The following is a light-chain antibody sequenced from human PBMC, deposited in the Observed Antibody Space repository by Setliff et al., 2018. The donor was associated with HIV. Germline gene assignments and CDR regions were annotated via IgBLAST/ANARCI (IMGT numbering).Light chain of an antibody. J-gene: IGLJ3*02. CDR3: SSYKTGNTLV. CDR2: EVV. CDR1: SSDIGVSKY. V-gene: IGLV2-14*01. Sequence: QSALTQPASVSGSPGQSTTISCTGTSSDIGVSKYVSWYQQHPGRAPKLMIFEVVNRPSGVSDRFSGSKSGNTASLTISGLQAEDEADYYCSSYKTGNTLVFGGGTKVTVL.